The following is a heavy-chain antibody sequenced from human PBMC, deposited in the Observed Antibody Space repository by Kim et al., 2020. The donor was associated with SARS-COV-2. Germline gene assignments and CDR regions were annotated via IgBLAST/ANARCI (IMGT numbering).Heavy chain of an antibody. CDR3: ARGFHYYGSGRHYDFDY. Sequence: SETLSLTCAVYGGSFSGYYWSWIRQPPGKGLEWIGEINHSGSTNYNPSLKSRVTISVDTSKNQFSLKLSSVTAADTAVYYCARGFHYYGSGRHYDFDYWGQGALVTVSS. D-gene: IGHD3-10*01. CDR2: INHSGST. J-gene: IGHJ4*02. CDR1: GGSFSGYY. V-gene: IGHV4-34*01.